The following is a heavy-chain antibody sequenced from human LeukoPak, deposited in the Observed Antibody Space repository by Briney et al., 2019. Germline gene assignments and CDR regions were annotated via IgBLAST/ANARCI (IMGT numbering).Heavy chain of an antibody. Sequence: GGSLRLSCAASGFSFTSAWMVWVRQAPGKGLEWVGRIQSNLDGGTTDFAAPVKGRFTISRDDLARTVYLEMNNLKADDTGVYYCTTDFSHFDFSSGYYSYWGPRSLVTVSS. CDR3: TTDFSHFDFSSGYYSY. V-gene: IGHV3-15*01. CDR1: GFSFTSAW. J-gene: IGHJ4*02. D-gene: IGHD3-3*01. CDR2: IQSNLDGGTT.